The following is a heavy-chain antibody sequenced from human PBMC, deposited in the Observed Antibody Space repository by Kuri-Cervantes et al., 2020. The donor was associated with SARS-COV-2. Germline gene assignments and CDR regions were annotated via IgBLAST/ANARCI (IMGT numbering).Heavy chain of an antibody. CDR1: GFTFSSYG. Sequence: GGSLRLSCAASGFTFSSYGMHWVRQAPGQGLERVAVIWYDGSNKYYADSVKGRFTISRDNSKNTLYLQMNSLRAEDTAVYYCARASASIAARLVLYYYYYMDVWGKGTTVTVSS. CDR3: ARASASIAARLVLYYYYYMDV. J-gene: IGHJ6*03. CDR2: IWYDGSNK. D-gene: IGHD6-6*01. V-gene: IGHV3-33*01.